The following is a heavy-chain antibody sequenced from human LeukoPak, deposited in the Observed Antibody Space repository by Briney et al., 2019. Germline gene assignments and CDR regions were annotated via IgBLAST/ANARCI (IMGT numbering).Heavy chain of an antibody. V-gene: IGHV1-69*13. D-gene: IGHD6-19*01. CDR2: IIPIFGTA. Sequence: SVKVSCKAPGGTLSSYAISWVRQAPGQGLEWMGGIIPIFGTANYAQKFQGRVTITADESTSTAYMELSSLRSEDTAVYYCARSSRYSSGWYEGYYYGMDVWGQGTTVTVSS. J-gene: IGHJ6*02. CDR1: GGTLSSYA. CDR3: ARSSRYSSGWYEGYYYGMDV.